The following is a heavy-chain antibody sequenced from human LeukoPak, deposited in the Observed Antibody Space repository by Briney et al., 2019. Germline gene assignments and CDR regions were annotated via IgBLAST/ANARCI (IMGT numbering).Heavy chain of an antibody. J-gene: IGHJ1*01. CDR3: ARVARYSSGWYRERYFQH. V-gene: IGHV1-46*01. CDR2: INPSGGST. D-gene: IGHD6-19*01. CDR1: GYTFTSYY. Sequence: ASVKVSCKASGYTFTSYYMHWVRQAPGQGLEWMGIINPSGGSTSYAQKFQGRVTMTRDTSTSTVHMELSSLRSEDTAVYYCARVARYSSGWYRERYFQHWGQGTLVTVSS.